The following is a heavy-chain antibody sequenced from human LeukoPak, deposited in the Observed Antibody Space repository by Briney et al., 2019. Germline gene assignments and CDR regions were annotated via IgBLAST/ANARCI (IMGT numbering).Heavy chain of an antibody. CDR3: ARGPNYYDSSGYYHDY. CDR2: MNPNSGST. J-gene: IGHJ4*02. V-gene: IGHV1-8*03. Sequence: ASLKVSCKPSGYTFTSYDINWVRQATGQGLEWMGWMNPNSGSTGYAQKFQGRVTITRNTSISTAYMELSSLRSEDTAVYYCARGPNYYDSSGYYHDYWGQGTLVTVS. CDR1: GYTFTSYD. D-gene: IGHD3-22*01.